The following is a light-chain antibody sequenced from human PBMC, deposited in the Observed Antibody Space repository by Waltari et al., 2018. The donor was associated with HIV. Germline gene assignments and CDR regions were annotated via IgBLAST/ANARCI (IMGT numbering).Light chain of an antibody. CDR1: RDVTNF. CDR2: GAS. Sequence: IQLTQSPSFLSASVGDRVSITCRASRDVTNFLAWYQKKPGTAPKLLIYGASTLQCGVPSRFGVSGSGTQCTLTINSLQPDDFATYYCQQSDSYPLTFGHGTRLEMK. J-gene: IGKJ5*01. V-gene: IGKV1-9*01. CDR3: QQSDSYPLT.